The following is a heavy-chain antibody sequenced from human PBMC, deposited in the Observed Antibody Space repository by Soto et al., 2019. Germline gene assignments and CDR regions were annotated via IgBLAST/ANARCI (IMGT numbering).Heavy chain of an antibody. Sequence: GGSLRLSCAASGFTFSSYAMSWVRQAPGKGLEWVSSISGSGGSTYYADSVKGRFTISRDNSKNTLYLQMNSLRAEDTAVYYCARPRTTVTGRGGFDIWGQGTMVTVSS. CDR1: GFTFSSYA. CDR2: ISGSGGST. D-gene: IGHD4-17*01. J-gene: IGHJ3*02. CDR3: ARPRTTVTGRGGFDI. V-gene: IGHV3-23*01.